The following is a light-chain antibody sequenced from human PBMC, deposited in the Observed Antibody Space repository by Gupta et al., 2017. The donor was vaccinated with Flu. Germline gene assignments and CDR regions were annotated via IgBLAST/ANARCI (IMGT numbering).Light chain of an antibody. CDR1: QSVSSN. J-gene: IGKJ1*01. CDR3: QQYNNWPPWT. Sequence: EIVMTQSPATLSVSPGERATLPCRASQSVSSNLAWYQQKPGQAPRLLIYGASTRATGIPARFSGSGSGTEFTLTISSLQSEDFAFYYCQQYNNWPPWTFGQGTKVEIK. V-gene: IGKV3-15*01. CDR2: GAS.